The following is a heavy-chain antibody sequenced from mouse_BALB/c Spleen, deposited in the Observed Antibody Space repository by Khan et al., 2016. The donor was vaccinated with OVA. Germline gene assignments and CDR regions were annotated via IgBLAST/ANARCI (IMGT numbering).Heavy chain of an antibody. CDR3: GRGGCFGGDALDY. J-gene: IGHJ4*01. CDR1: GYTFTTYY. CDR2: IYPGNDNT. Sequence: QVQLQESGPDLVKPGASVKISCKASGYTFTTYYLHWVKQRPGQGLEWIGWIYPGNDNTKYNEKFKDKATLTADKSSSTAYMQVSSLTSDDSAVXFCGRGGCFGGDALDYWGQGSSSTVTS. D-gene: IGHD1-1*02. V-gene: IGHV1S56*01.